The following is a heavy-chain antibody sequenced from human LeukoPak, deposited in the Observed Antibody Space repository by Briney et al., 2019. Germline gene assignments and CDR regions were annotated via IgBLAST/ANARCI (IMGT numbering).Heavy chain of an antibody. D-gene: IGHD6-13*01. CDR3: ARGPGYSSSWPYYYYYYMDV. CDR2: IYTSGST. J-gene: IGHJ6*03. V-gene: IGHV4-4*07. CDR1: GGSISSYY. Sequence: SSETLSLTCTVSGGSISSYYWSWIRQPAGKGLEWIGRIYTSGSTNYNPSLKSRVTMSVDTSKNQFSLKLSSVTAADTAVYYCARGPGYSSSWPYYYYYYMDVWGKGTTVTISS.